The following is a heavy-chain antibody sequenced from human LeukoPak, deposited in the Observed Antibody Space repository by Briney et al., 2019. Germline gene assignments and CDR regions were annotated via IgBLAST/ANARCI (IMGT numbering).Heavy chain of an antibody. CDR1: GFTFSSYW. V-gene: IGHV3-7*03. J-gene: IGHJ4*02. CDR3: ASQKDDYGDYNPYFDY. D-gene: IGHD4-17*01. CDR2: IKQDGSEK. Sequence: GGSLRLSCAASGFTFSSYWMSWVRQAPGKGLEWVANIKQDGSEKYYVDSVKGRFTISRDNSKNTLYLQMNSLRAEDTAVYYCASQKDDYGDYNPYFDYWGQGTLVTVSS.